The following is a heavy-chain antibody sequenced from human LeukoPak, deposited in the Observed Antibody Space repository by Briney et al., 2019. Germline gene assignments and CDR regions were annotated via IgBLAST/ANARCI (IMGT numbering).Heavy chain of an antibody. J-gene: IGHJ4*02. V-gene: IGHV3-48*01. CDR3: ARDMEQVSSSGWQLDY. CDR2: ISSTSSTI. CDR1: RFTFSSYS. Sequence: GGSLRLSCAASRFTFSSYSMNWVRQAPGKGLEWLSYISSTSSTIYYADSVKGRFTISRDNSKNTLYLQMNSLRAEDTAVYYCARDMEQVSSSGWQLDYWAREPWSPSPQ. D-gene: IGHD6-19*01.